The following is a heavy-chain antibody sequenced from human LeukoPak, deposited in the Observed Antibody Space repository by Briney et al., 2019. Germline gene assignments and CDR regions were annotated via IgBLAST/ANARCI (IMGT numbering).Heavy chain of an antibody. V-gene: IGHV3-11*01. CDR3: ARHIIESTTANYDC. J-gene: IGHJ4*02. CDR1: GFTFSDYF. CDR2: ISSRGDII. D-gene: IGHD1-26*01. Sequence: GRSLRLSCAASGFTFSDYFFSWVRQAPGKGPEWVSYISSRGDIIHYADAVKGRFTISRDNAENSLYLQMNSLRAEDTAMYYCARHIIESTTANYDCWGQGTLVTVSS.